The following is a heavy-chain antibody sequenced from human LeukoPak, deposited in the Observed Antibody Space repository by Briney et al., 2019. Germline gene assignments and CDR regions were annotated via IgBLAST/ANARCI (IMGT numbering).Heavy chain of an antibody. D-gene: IGHD2-2*01. Sequence: SETLSLTCTVSGGSISSGDYYWSWIRQPPGKGLEWIGYIYYSGSTYYNPSLKSRVTISVDTSKNQFSLKLSSVTAADTAVYYCARVLMKFGVVPADLDYWGQGTLVTVSS. V-gene: IGHV4-30-4*08. CDR2: IYYSGST. J-gene: IGHJ4*02. CDR3: ARVLMKFGVVPADLDY. CDR1: GGSISSGDYY.